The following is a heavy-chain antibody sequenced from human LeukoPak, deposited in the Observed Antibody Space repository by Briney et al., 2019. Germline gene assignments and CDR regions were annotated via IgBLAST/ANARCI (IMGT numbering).Heavy chain of an antibody. Sequence: GASVKVSCKASGYTFTSYGISWVRQAPGQGLEWMGWISAYNGNTNYAQKLQGRVTMTTDTSTSTAYMELRSLRSDDTAVYYCARGFYGSGNGDWFDPWGQGTLVTVSS. CDR3: ARGFYGSGNGDWFDP. CDR2: ISAYNGNT. V-gene: IGHV1-18*01. J-gene: IGHJ5*02. D-gene: IGHD3-10*01. CDR1: GYTFTSYG.